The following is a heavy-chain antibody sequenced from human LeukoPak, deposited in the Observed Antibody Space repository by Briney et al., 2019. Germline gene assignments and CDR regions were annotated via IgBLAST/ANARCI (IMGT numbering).Heavy chain of an antibody. CDR1: GFTVGNYA. CDR3: AKWGDYDVLTCYYGSDY. V-gene: IGHV3-23*01. Sequence: GACLRLSFSASGFTVGNYAMGSVRPAPGEGLEWVSAITGSGGNTYYADSVKGRFTISRDNSKNTVLLQMPSRRAEDTAVYYRAKWGDYDVLTCYYGSDYWGHGDLVTASS. J-gene: IGHJ4*01. D-gene: IGHD3-9*01. CDR2: ITGSGGNT.